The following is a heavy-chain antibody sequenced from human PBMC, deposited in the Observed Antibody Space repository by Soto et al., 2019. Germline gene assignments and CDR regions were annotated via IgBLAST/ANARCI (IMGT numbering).Heavy chain of an antibody. J-gene: IGHJ4*02. CDR3: ARDSWSQNDLSY. V-gene: IGHV3-74*01. CDR1: GVIFSNYW. Sequence: XGSLILSCSAAGVIFSNYWMHWVRQGPGKGLEWVSRINNDGSDTAYADSVKGRFTISRDNAKNMLYLQMISLRAEDTAVYYCARDSWSQNDLSYWGQGTLVTVSS. CDR2: INNDGSDT. D-gene: IGHD3-3*01.